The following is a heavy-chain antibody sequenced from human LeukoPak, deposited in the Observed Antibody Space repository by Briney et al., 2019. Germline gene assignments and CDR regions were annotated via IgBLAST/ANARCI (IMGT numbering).Heavy chain of an antibody. Sequence: GGSLRLSCAASGFTFSHYGMHWARQAPGKGLEWVAVIWSDGTEKYYGDAVKGRFTISRDNSRNTVYLQMNSLRGEDTAVYYCAKDAQRGFDYSNSLEYWGQGTLVTVSS. J-gene: IGHJ4*02. CDR2: IWSDGTEK. CDR3: AKDAQRGFDYSNSLEY. D-gene: IGHD4-11*01. V-gene: IGHV3-33*06. CDR1: GFTFSHYG.